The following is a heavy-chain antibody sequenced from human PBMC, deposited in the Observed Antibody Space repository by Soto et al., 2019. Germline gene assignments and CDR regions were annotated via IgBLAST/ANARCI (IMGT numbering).Heavy chain of an antibody. D-gene: IGHD2-2*01. J-gene: IGHJ1*01. V-gene: IGHV3-30-3*01. CDR3: ARENCRISPRLFQH. CDR1: GFIFSDYA. CDR2: ISPAGTNQ. Sequence: GGTLRLCCVASGFIFSDYAMHWARQAPGKGLEWVALISPAGTNQYYADSAKGRFTISRDNSKNTLYLQMNSLRPEDTGLYYCARENCRISPRLFQHWGHGTLVTVSS.